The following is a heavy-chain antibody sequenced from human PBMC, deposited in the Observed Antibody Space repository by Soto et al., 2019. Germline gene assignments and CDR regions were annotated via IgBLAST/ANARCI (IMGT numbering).Heavy chain of an antibody. CDR2: IYWDDDK. V-gene: IGHV2-5*02. D-gene: IGHD3-22*01. J-gene: IGHJ2*01. CDR1: GFSLNTPGVG. Sequence: QITLKESGPTLVKPTQTLTLTCAFSGFSLNTPGVGVGWIRQPPGKALEWLALIYWDDDKRYSPSLEGRLTINKDTSRNQVVLTITNLDPVDTATYYCAHRPHPYEVYFDLWGRGTLVTVSS. CDR3: AHRPHPYEVYFDL.